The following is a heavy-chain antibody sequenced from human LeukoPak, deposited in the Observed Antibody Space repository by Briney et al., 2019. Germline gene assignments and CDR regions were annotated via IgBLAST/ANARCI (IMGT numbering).Heavy chain of an antibody. Sequence: SVKVSCKASGGTFSSYAISWVRQAPGQGLEWMGGIIPIFGTANYAQKFQGRVTITADESTSTAYMELSSLRSEDTAVYYCARDLWYSSSWYGIPFMDVWGQGTTVTVSS. V-gene: IGHV1-69*13. D-gene: IGHD6-13*01. CDR3: ARDLWYSSSWYGIPFMDV. CDR2: IIPIFGTA. CDR1: GGTFSSYA. J-gene: IGHJ6*02.